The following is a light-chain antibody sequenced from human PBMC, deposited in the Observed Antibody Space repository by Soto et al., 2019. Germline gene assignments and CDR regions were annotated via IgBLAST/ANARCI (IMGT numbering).Light chain of an antibody. Sequence: DIQMTQSPSTLSASVGDRVTITCRASQSMSRRLAWYQQKPGKAPKLLIYEASSLESGVPARFSGRGSGTEFTLTISSLQPDDFATYYCQQYTIYSTFGQGTKMEIK. V-gene: IGKV1-5*03. CDR1: QSMSRR. J-gene: IGKJ1*01. CDR2: EAS. CDR3: QQYTIYST.